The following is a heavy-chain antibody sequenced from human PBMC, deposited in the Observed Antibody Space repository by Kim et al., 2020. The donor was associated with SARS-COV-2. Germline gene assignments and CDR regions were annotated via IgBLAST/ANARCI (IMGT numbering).Heavy chain of an antibody. CDR3: MKGGWGSIWDH. CDR1: GFTFTGYA. Sequence: GGSLRLSCTTSGFTFTGYAMSWVRQAPGKGLEWVSSIDGSDGTTYYVDSVKGRFTISRVNSKNTLYLQMSTLRADDTAVYYCMKGGWGSIWDHWGQGTLVTVSS. J-gene: IGHJ4*02. D-gene: IGHD2-21*01. CDR2: IDGSDGTT. V-gene: IGHV3-23*01.